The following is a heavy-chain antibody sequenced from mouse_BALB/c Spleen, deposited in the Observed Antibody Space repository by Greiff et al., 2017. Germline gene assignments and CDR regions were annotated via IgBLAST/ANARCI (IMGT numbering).Heavy chain of an antibody. D-gene: IGHD2-10*02. V-gene: IGHV1S81*02. CDR2: INPSNGGT. CDR3: TRSGGYGNYGWFAY. CDR1: GYTFTSYY. Sequence: QVQLQQSGAELVKPGASVKLSCKASGYTFTSYYMYWVKQRPGQGLEWIGEINPSNGGTNFNEKFKSKATLTVDKSSSTAYMQLSSLTSEDSAVYYCTRSGGYGNYGWFAYWGQGTLVTVSA. J-gene: IGHJ3*01.